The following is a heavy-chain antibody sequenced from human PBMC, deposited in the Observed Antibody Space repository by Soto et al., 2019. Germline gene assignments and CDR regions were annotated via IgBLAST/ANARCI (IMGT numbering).Heavy chain of an antibody. CDR1: GFTVNKEW. Sequence: GGSLRLSCAMSGFTVNKEWMHWVRQAPGKGLVWVSRINTDGSTTAYADSVKGRFTISRDNAKNTLFLQMNSLRAEDTAVYYCARPAYYDVGGFYRHFDRWGKGTRVTVPS. CDR2: INTDGSTT. D-gene: IGHD3-3*01. CDR3: ARPAYYDVGGFYRHFDR. J-gene: IGHJ4*02. V-gene: IGHV3-74*03.